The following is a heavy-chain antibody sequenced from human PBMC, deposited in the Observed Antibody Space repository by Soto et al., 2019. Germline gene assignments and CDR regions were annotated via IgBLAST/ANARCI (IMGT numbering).Heavy chain of an antibody. D-gene: IGHD3-3*01. CDR1: GFTFSDYD. CDR2: ISASTSTI. V-gene: IGHV3-48*01. J-gene: IGHJ6*02. Sequence: PGGSLRLSCAASGFTFSDYDMNWVRQAPGKGLEWLSYISASTSTIYYADFVKGRFTISRDNSKNTLYLQMNSLRAEDTAVYYCAKVSILESLWAYMDVWGQGTTVTVSS. CDR3: AKVSILESLWAYMDV.